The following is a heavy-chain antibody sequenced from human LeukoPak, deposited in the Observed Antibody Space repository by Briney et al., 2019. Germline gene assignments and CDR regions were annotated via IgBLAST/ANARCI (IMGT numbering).Heavy chain of an antibody. V-gene: IGHV4-61*05. Sequence: SETLSLTCTVSGGSISSSSYYWGWIRQPPGKGLEWIGYIYYSGSTNYNPSLKSRVTISVDTSKNQSSLKLSSVTAADTAVYYCARRGAVAGTLDYWGQGTLVTVSS. CDR2: IYYSGST. CDR1: GGSISSSSYY. CDR3: ARRGAVAGTLDY. J-gene: IGHJ4*02. D-gene: IGHD6-19*01.